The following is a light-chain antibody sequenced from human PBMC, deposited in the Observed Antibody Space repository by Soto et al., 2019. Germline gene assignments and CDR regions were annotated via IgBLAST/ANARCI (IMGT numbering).Light chain of an antibody. CDR2: EVN. J-gene: IGLJ1*01. CDR1: SSNVGGYKL. Sequence: QSVLTQPASVSGSPGQSITISCTGTSSNVGGYKLVSWYQQHPGKAPKLMIFEVNKRPSGVSNRFSGPKSGNTASLTISGLKVEDEADYYCCSSGGSPTYVFGTGTKVTVL. CDR3: CSSGGSPTYV. V-gene: IGLV2-23*02.